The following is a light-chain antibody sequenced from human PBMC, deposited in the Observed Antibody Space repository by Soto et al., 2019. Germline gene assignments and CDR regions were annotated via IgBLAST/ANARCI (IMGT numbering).Light chain of an antibody. CDR2: DAS. CDR1: QSVSSN. Sequence: EIVLTQSPATLSLSPGERAALSCRASQSVSSNLAWYQQKPGQAPRLHIYDASNRATGIPARFSGSGSGTDFTLTISSLGPEDFAVYYCQQRSNWPLTFGGGTKVEIK. J-gene: IGKJ4*01. V-gene: IGKV3-11*01. CDR3: QQRSNWPLT.